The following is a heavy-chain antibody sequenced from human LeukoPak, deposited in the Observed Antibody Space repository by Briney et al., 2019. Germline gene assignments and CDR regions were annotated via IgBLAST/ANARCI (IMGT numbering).Heavy chain of an antibody. D-gene: IGHD3-3*01. CDR2: ISYDGSNK. V-gene: IGHV3-30-3*01. CDR3: ARDAHARHPYYDFWSGYNFLDP. CDR1: GFTFSSYA. Sequence: GGSLRLSCAASGFTFSSYAMHWVRQAPGKGLEWVAVISYDGSNKYYADSVKGRFTISRDNSKNTLYLQMNSLRAEDTAVYYCARDAHARHPYYDFWSGYNFLDPWGQGTLVTVSS. J-gene: IGHJ5*02.